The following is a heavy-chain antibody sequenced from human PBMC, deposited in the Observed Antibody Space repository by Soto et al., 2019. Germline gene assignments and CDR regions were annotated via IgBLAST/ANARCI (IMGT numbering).Heavy chain of an antibody. J-gene: IGHJ6*02. CDR2: IDYSVST. V-gene: IGHV4-31*03. CDR3: ARDKGPDTYGPTRIRDYSYAMDV. CDR1: GASISSGAYF. D-gene: IGHD5-18*01. Sequence: QVQLQGSGPRLVKPSQTLSLTCSVSGASISSGAYFWTWIRHHPGNGLEWSGYIDYSVSTSYTYQPPSLQCRVTISVDKSKHLFALRLTSTTAADTATYYCARDKGPDTYGPTRIRDYSYAMDVCGQGTTVILSS.